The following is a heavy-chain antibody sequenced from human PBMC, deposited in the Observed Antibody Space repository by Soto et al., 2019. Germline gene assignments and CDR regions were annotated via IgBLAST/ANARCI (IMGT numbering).Heavy chain of an antibody. CDR1: GFTFSSYA. J-gene: IGHJ4*02. CDR2: ISGSGGRT. CDR3: AKVHYDSSGYYVLSFDF. D-gene: IGHD3-22*01. V-gene: IGHV3-23*01. Sequence: PGGSLRLSCAASGFTFSSYAMSWVRQAPGKGLEWVSAISGSGGRTYYADSVKGRFTISRDNSKNTLYLQMNSLRAEDTAVDYCAKVHYDSSGYYVLSFDFWGQGTLVTVSS.